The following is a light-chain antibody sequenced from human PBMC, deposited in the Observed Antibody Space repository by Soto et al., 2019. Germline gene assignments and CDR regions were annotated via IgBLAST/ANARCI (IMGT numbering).Light chain of an antibody. J-gene: IGKJ5*01. CDR1: QSVSSN. CDR3: QQHNGWPLT. V-gene: IGKV3D-15*01. CDR2: HIS. Sequence: EIVMTQSPATLSVSPGERATLSCRASQSVSSNLAWYQHKPGQAPRLLIYHISIRATGIPARFSGSGSGTEFTLTISSLQSEDFAVYYCQQHNGWPLTFGQGTRVE.